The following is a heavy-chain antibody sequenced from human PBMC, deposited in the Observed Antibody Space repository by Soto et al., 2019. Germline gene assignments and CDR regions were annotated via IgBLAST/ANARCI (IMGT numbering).Heavy chain of an antibody. CDR2: IYYSGST. CDR1: GGSISSYY. Sequence: QVQLQESGPGLVKPSETLSLTCTVSGGSISSYYWSWIRQPPGKGLEWIGYIYYSGSTNYNPSLKSRVTISVDTSKNQFSLKLSSVTAADTAVDYCARVAYYFDYWGQGTLVTVSS. J-gene: IGHJ4*02. CDR3: ARVAYYFDY. V-gene: IGHV4-59*01.